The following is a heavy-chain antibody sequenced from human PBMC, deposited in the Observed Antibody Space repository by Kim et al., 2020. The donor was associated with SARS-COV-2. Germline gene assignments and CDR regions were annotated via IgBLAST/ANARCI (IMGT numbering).Heavy chain of an antibody. CDR2: IYSGGST. V-gene: IGHV3-66*01. Sequence: GGSLRLSCAASGFTVSSNYMSWVRQAPGKGLEWVSVIYSGGSTYYADSVKGRFTISRDNSKNTLYLQMNSLRAEDTAVYYCARELGFGELLQYGMDVWGQGTTVTVSS. CDR1: GFTVSSNY. J-gene: IGHJ6*02. D-gene: IGHD3-10*01. CDR3: ARELGFGELLQYGMDV.